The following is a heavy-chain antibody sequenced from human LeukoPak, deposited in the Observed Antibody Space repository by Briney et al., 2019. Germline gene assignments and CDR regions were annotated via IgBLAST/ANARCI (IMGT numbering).Heavy chain of an antibody. D-gene: IGHD3-16*01. V-gene: IGHV3-74*01. CDR2: INSDGSST. Sequence: GGSLRLSCAASGFTLSSYRMHWVRQAPGKGLVWVSRINSDGSSTRYADSVKGRFTIFRDNAKNTLYLQMNSLRAEDTAVYYCLPRGGYWGRGTLVTVSS. CDR3: LPRGGY. J-gene: IGHJ4*02. CDR1: GFTLSSYR.